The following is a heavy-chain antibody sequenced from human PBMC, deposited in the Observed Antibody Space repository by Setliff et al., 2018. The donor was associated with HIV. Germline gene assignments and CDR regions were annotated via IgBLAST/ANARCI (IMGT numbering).Heavy chain of an antibody. D-gene: IGHD2-2*01. CDR1: GGTFSGYY. J-gene: IGHJ6*02. CDR2: INHSGSN. CDR3: ARGSSRSSSSCYVDYYYYYGVDV. Sequence: PSETLSLTCAVYGGTFSGYYWSWIRQPPGNGLEWIGEINHSGSNNYNPPLMSRLTISLDTSKKQFALKLHSMTAADTAVYYCARGSSRSSSSCYVDYYYYYGVDVLGPGTAVTVSS. V-gene: IGHV4-34*08.